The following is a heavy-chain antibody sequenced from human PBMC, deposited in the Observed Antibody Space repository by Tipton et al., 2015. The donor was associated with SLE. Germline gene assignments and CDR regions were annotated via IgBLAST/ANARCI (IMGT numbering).Heavy chain of an antibody. Sequence: RSLRLSCAASGFTFSSYGMHWVRQAPGKGLEWVAVIWYDGSNKYYADSVKGRFTISRDNSKNTLYLQMNSLRAEDTAMYYCAKESGTVTLDYWGQGTLVTVSS. CDR2: IWYDGSNK. CDR1: GFTFSSYG. D-gene: IGHD4-11*01. CDR3: AKESGTVTLDY. J-gene: IGHJ4*02. V-gene: IGHV3-30*18.